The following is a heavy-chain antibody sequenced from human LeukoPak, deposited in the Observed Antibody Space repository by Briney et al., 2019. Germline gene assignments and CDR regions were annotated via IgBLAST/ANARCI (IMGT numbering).Heavy chain of an antibody. D-gene: IGHD4-23*01. J-gene: IGHJ4*02. Sequence: SETLSLTCIVSGGSISISSYYWGWIRQPPGKGLEWIGNIYYSGSTNYNSSLKSRVTISVDTSKNQFSLKLSSVTAADTAVYYCGRRRVNSPIDSWGQGTLVTVSS. V-gene: IGHV4-39*01. CDR3: GRRRVNSPIDS. CDR2: IYYSGST. CDR1: GGSISISSYY.